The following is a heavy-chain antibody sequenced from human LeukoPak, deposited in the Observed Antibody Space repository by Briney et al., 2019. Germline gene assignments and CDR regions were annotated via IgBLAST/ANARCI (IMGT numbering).Heavy chain of an antibody. J-gene: IGHJ4*02. CDR2: IYYSGST. CDR1: GGSISSYY. D-gene: IGHD3-22*01. CDR3: ARRDDSSGPWDYFDY. V-gene: IGHV4-59*08. Sequence: SETRSLTCTVSGGSISSYYWSWIRQPPGKGLEWIGYIYYSGSTNYNPSLKSRVTISVDTSKNQFSLKLSSVTAADTAVYYCARRDDSSGPWDYFDYWGQGTLVTVSS.